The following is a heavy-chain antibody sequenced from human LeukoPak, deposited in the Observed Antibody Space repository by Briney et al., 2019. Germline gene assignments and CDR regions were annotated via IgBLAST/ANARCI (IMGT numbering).Heavy chain of an antibody. J-gene: IGHJ4*02. CDR1: RGSISSGGYS. Sequence: PSETLSLTCAVSRGSISSGGYSGSWIRQPPGKGLEWLGYIYHSGSIYYNPSLKSRVTISVDRSKNQFSLKLSSVTAADTAVYYCARVVDTAMVTGCYFDYWGQGTLVTVSS. V-gene: IGHV4-30-2*01. CDR3: ARVVDTAMVTGCYFDY. CDR2: IYHSGSI. D-gene: IGHD5-18*01.